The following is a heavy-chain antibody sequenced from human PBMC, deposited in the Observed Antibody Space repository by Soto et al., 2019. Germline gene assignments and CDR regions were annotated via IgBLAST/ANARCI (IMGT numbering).Heavy chain of an antibody. CDR3: ARRGRLRFLEWLSPGGMDV. Sequence: QVQLVQSGAEVKKPGSSVKVSCKASGGTFSSYAISWVRQAPGQGLEWMGGIIPIFGTANYAQKFQGRVTITADESTSKAYIELSSLRSEDTAVYYCARRGRLRFLEWLSPGGMDVWGQGTTVTVSS. D-gene: IGHD3-3*01. CDR2: IIPIFGTA. V-gene: IGHV1-69*01. CDR1: GGTFSSYA. J-gene: IGHJ6*02.